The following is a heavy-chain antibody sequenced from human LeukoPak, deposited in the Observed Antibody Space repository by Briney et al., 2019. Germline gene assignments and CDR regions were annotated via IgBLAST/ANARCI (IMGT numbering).Heavy chain of an antibody. D-gene: IGHD3-22*01. CDR2: IRYDGSNK. Sequence: GGSLRLSCATSGFTFSSYGMHWVRQAPGKGLEWVAFIRYDGSNKIYGDSVKGRFTISRDNSKNTLYLQMNSLRAEDTAVYFCAKDMTHFYDSSPNDWGQGTLVTVSS. V-gene: IGHV3-30*02. CDR3: AKDMTHFYDSSPND. CDR1: GFTFSSYG. J-gene: IGHJ4*02.